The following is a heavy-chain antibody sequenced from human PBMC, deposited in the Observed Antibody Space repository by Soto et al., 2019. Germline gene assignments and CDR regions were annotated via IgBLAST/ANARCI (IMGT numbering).Heavy chain of an antibody. V-gene: IGHV4-59*01. J-gene: IGHJ6*02. CDR2: IYYSGST. CDR1: GGSISSYY. D-gene: IGHD3-3*01. CDR3: ARDKGYDFWSGYQGSPNYYGMDV. Sequence: SETLSLTCTVSGGSISSYYWSWIRQPPGKGLEWIGYIYYSGSTNYNPSLKSRVTISVDTSKNQFSLKLSSVTAADTAVYYCARDKGYDFWSGYQGSPNYYGMDVWGQGTTVTVS.